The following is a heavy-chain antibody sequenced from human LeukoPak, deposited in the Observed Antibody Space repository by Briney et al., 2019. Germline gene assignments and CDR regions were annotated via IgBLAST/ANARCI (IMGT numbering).Heavy chain of an antibody. V-gene: IGHV3-30*04. Sequence: GGSLRLSCAASGYIFSDHAMHWVRQAPGKGLEWLAYLSHDGTTAYYANSVKGRLTISRDNSKNTLFLQLSSLRTEDTAVYYCAKAYKYSSGRYYSYYYGMDVWGQGTTVTVSS. D-gene: IGHD6-19*01. J-gene: IGHJ6*02. CDR3: AKAYKYSSGRYYSYYYGMDV. CDR1: GYIFSDHA. CDR2: LSHDGTTA.